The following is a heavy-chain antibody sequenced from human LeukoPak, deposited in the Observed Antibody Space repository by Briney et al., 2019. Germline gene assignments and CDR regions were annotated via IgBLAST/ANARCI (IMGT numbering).Heavy chain of an antibody. CDR1: GYTFTSYG. V-gene: IGHV1-69*13. CDR2: IIPIFGTA. D-gene: IGHD6-13*01. CDR3: ARGEGIAVDY. Sequence: SVKVSCKASGYTFTSYGISWVRQAPGQGLEWMGGIIPIFGTANYAQKFQGRVTITADESTSTAYMELSSLRSEDTAVYYCARGEGIAVDYWGQGTLVTVSS. J-gene: IGHJ4*02.